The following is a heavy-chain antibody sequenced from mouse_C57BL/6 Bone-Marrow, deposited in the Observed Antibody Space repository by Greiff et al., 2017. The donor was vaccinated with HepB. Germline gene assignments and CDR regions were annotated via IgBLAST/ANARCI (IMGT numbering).Heavy chain of an antibody. Sequence: VQLQQSGAELVRPGASVKLSCKASGYTFPSYGISWVKQRTGQGLEWIGEIYPRSGNTYYNEKFKGKATLTADKSSSTAYMELRSLTSEDSAVYFCERSPSYGSRDFDYWGQGTTLTVSS. CDR3: ERSPSYGSRDFDY. J-gene: IGHJ2*01. V-gene: IGHV1-81*01. CDR1: GYTFPSYG. D-gene: IGHD1-1*01. CDR2: IYPRSGNT.